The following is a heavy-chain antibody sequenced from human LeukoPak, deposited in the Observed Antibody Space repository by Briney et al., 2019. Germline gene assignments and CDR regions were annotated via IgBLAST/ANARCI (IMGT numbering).Heavy chain of an antibody. D-gene: IGHD3-3*01. CDR2: ISAYNSNT. J-gene: IGHJ6*02. Sequence: ASVKVSCKASGYTFTSCGISWVRQAPGQGLEWMGWISAYNSNTNYAQKLQGRVTMTTDTSTSTAYMELRSLRSDDTAVYYCAVNFWSGYYPYYYGMDVWGQGTTVTVSS. CDR3: AVNFWSGYYPYYYGMDV. V-gene: IGHV1-18*01. CDR1: GYTFTSCG.